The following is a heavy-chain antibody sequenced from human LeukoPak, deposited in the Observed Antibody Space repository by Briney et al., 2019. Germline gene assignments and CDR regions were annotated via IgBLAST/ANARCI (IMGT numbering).Heavy chain of an antibody. CDR1: GGSISGYY. CDR2: INHSGST. V-gene: IGHV4-34*01. CDR3: ARFRDYSAYYYYGMDV. D-gene: IGHD4-4*01. Sequence: SETLSLTCTVSGGSISGYYWSWIRQPPGKGLEWIGEINHSGSTNYNPSLKSRVTISVDTSKNQFSLKLSSVTAADTAVYYCARFRDYSAYYYYGMDVWGQGTTVTVSS. J-gene: IGHJ6*02.